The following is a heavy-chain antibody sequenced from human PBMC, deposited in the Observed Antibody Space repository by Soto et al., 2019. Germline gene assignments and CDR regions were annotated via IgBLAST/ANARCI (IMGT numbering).Heavy chain of an antibody. Sequence: GGSLRLSCAASGFTFSSYSMNWVRQAPGKGLEWVSSISSSSSYIYYADSVKGRFTISRDNAKNSLYLQMNSLRAEDTAVYYCARVAYSSSWYNYNWFDHWGQGTLVTVSS. V-gene: IGHV3-21*01. CDR3: ARVAYSSSWYNYNWFDH. CDR1: GFTFSSYS. D-gene: IGHD6-13*01. CDR2: ISSSSSYI. J-gene: IGHJ5*02.